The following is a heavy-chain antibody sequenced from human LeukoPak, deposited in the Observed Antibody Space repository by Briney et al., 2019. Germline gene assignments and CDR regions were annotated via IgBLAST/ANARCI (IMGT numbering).Heavy chain of an antibody. J-gene: IGHJ4*02. CDR1: GFTFSDYY. CDR3: ARESGGRPRLLWFGEFDY. Sequence: PGGSLRLSCAASGFTFSDYYMSWIRQAPGKGLEWVSYISSSGSTIYYADSVKGRFTISRDNAKNSLYLQMNSLRAEDTAVYYCARESGGRPRLLWFGEFDYWGQGTLVTVSS. V-gene: IGHV3-11*01. CDR2: ISSSGSTI. D-gene: IGHD3-10*01.